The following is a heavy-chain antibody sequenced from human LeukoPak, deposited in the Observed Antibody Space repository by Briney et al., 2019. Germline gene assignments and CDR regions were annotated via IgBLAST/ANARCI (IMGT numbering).Heavy chain of an antibody. Sequence: ASVKVSCKVSGYTLTELSMHWVRQAPGKGLGWMGGFDPEDGETIYAQKFQGRVTMTEDTSTDTAYMELSSLRSEDTAVYYCATDPLPTLPIGVPLSGWGQGTLSPSPQ. D-gene: IGHD3-3*01. CDR3: ATDPLPTLPIGVPLSG. CDR2: FDPEDGET. CDR1: GYTLTELS. J-gene: IGHJ4*02. V-gene: IGHV1-24*01.